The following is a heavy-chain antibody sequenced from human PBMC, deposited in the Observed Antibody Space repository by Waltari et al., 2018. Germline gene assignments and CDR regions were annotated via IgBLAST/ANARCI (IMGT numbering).Heavy chain of an antibody. CDR3: GKDLHYYAADY. V-gene: IGHV3-23*01. CDR2: FGSDFST. Sequence: EVQLLEFGGGLVQPGGSLRLSCAASGFIFLNFAMVWVRQAQGKGLEWVAGFGSDFSTQYGVSVKGRFTISRDNSKNTVYLEMNNLRAEDTAIYFCGKDLHYYAADYWGQGTLVTVSS. D-gene: IGHD3-10*01. J-gene: IGHJ4*02. CDR1: GFIFLNFA.